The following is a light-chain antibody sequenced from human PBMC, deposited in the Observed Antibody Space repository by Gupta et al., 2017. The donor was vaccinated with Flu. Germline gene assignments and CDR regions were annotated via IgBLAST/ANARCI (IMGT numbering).Light chain of an antibody. V-gene: IGLV3-21*03. J-gene: IGLJ2*01. CDR3: QLWASGADHPV. Sequence: KTASTACTRDDVANEAVNWYPLKPGHEPELVVYETSERPAGIPERFAGAKSANTATLTISGVEGEDEADDVGQLWASGADHPVFGGGTKLTVL. CDR1: DVANEA. CDR2: ETS.